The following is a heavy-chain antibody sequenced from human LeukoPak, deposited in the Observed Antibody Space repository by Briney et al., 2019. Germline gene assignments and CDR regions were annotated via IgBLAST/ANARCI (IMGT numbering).Heavy chain of an antibody. V-gene: IGHV3-73*01. CDR2: IRSKANSYAT. CDR3: TSQGYCSGGSCYGRGYYYYYYMDV. CDR1: GFTFSGSA. J-gene: IGHJ6*03. D-gene: IGHD2-15*01. Sequence: QPGGSLRLSCAASGFTFSGSAMHWVRQASGKGLEWVGRIRSKANSYATAYAASVKGRFTISRDDSKNTAYLQMNSLKTEDTAVYHCTSQGYCSGGSCYGRGYYYYYYMDVWGKGTTVTVSS.